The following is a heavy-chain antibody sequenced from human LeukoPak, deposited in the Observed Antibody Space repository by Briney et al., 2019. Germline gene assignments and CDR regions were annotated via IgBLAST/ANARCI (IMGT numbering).Heavy chain of an antibody. Sequence: ASVKVSCKASGGTFSSYAISWVRQAPGQGLEWMGGIIPIFGTANYAQKFQGRVTITADESTSTAYMELSGLRSEDTAVYYCARDRRPGSWYASFDYWGQGTLVTVSS. D-gene: IGHD6-13*01. CDR2: IIPIFGTA. V-gene: IGHV1-69*13. J-gene: IGHJ4*02. CDR1: GGTFSSYA. CDR3: ARDRRPGSWYASFDY.